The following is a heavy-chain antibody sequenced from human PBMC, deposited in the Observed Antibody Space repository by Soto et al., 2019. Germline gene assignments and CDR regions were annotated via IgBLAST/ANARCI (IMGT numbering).Heavy chain of an antibody. V-gene: IGHV1-69*01. CDR1: GGTFSSYA. J-gene: IGHJ5*02. Sequence: QVQMVQSGAEVTKPGSSVKVSCKASGGTFSSYAISWVRQSPGQGLEWMGGIIPIFGTAKYAEKFQARVTITADESTSTAYMEMSSLRSEDTDVYYCARLDGKPAEDCFDPWGKGTLFTVSS. D-gene: IGHD2-2*01. CDR2: IIPIFGTA. CDR3: ARLDGKPAEDCFDP.